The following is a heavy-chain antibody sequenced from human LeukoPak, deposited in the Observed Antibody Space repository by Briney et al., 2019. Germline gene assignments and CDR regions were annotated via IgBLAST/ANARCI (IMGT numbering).Heavy chain of an antibody. V-gene: IGHV3-23*01. CDR3: AKDRWGAVASFDY. CDR2: ISVSGGST. J-gene: IGHJ4*02. Sequence: GGSLRLSCAASGFIFSSYGMSWGRAAPGEGLEWVSAISVSGGSTYYADSVRGRFTISRGNSKNTLYLRMNSLRAEDTAVYYCAKDRWGAVASFDYWGQGTLVTVSS. D-gene: IGHD6-19*01. CDR1: GFIFSSYG.